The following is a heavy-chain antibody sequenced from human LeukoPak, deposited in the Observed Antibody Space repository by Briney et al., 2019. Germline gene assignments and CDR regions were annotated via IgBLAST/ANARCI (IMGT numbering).Heavy chain of an antibody. CDR1: GFTFSSYA. D-gene: IGHD2-2*01. Sequence: GGCLRLSCAASGFTFSSYAMHWVRQAPGKGLEWVANIRQDGSEKYYVDSVKGRFTISRDNAKNSLYLQMNSLRAEDTAVYYCGPIREGCGSATCYDDYYYDMDVWGQGTTVTVSS. CDR3: GPIREGCGSATCYDDYYYDMDV. V-gene: IGHV3-7*01. CDR2: IRQDGSEK. J-gene: IGHJ6*02.